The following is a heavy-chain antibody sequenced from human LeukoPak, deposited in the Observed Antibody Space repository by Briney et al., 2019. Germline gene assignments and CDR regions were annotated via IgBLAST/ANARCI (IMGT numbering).Heavy chain of an antibody. V-gene: IGHV3-15*05. J-gene: IGHJ3*02. D-gene: IGHD5-18*01. Sequence: GGSLRLSCAASGFTFSSYGMSWVRQAPGKGLEWVGRIKSKSNGGTTDYTAPVKGRITISRDDSKNMLYLQMNSLKTEDTAVYYCTTEGYTYGYHGIDIWGQGTMVTVSS. CDR2: IKSKSNGGTT. CDR1: GFTFSSYG. CDR3: TTEGYTYGYHGIDI.